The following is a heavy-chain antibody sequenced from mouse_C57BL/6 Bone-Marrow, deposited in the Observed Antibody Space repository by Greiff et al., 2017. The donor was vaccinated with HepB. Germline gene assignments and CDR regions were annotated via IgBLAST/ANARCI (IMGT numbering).Heavy chain of an antibody. J-gene: IGHJ2*01. CDR2: IDPANGNT. CDR3: ARRELTGTKRFYFDY. V-gene: IGHV14-3*01. CDR1: GFNIKNTY. D-gene: IGHD4-1*01. Sequence: VQLQQSVAELVRPGASVKLSCTASGFNIKNTYMHWVKQRPEQGLEWIGRIDPANGNTKYAPKFQGKATISADTSSNTAYLQLSSLTSEDTAIYYCARRELTGTKRFYFDYWGQGTTLTVSS.